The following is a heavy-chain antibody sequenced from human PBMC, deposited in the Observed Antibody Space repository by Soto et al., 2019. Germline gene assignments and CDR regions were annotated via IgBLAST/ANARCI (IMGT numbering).Heavy chain of an antibody. Sequence: GESLKISCKGSGYTFTSFWINWVRQVPGKGLEWMGRIDPSDSYTSYSPSFQGHVTISADKSISTAYLQWSSLKASDTAMYYCARGGSGFRTGGAFDIWGQGTMVTVSS. CDR2: IDPSDSYT. V-gene: IGHV5-10-1*01. CDR3: ARGGSGFRTGGAFDI. CDR1: GYTFTSFW. J-gene: IGHJ3*02. D-gene: IGHD6-19*01.